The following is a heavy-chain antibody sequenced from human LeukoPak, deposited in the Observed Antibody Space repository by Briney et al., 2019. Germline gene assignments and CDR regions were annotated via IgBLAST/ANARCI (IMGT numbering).Heavy chain of an antibody. J-gene: IGHJ4*02. CDR3: AKDKGNTANLDY. CDR1: GFTFSSYG. D-gene: IGHD5-18*01. CDR2: ISYDGSNK. V-gene: IGHV3-30*18. Sequence: GGSLRLSCAASGFTFSSYGMHWVRQAPGKGLEWVAVISYDGSNKYYADSVKGRFTISRDNSKNTLYLQMNSLRAEDTAVYYCAKDKGNTANLDYWGQGTLVTVSS.